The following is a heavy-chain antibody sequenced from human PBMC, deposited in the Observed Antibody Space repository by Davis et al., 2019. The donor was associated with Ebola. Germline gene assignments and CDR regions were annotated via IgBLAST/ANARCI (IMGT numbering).Heavy chain of an antibody. J-gene: IGHJ4*02. CDR2: IIPIFGTA. CDR3: ARDQVLGYSKNTRYDY. D-gene: IGHD5-18*01. Sequence: SVKVSCKASGGTFSSYAISWVRQAPGQGLEWMGGIIPIFGTANYAQKFQGRVTITADESTSTAYMELSSLRSEDTAVYYCARDQVLGYSKNTRYDYWGQGTLVTVSS. V-gene: IGHV1-69*13. CDR1: GGTFSSYA.